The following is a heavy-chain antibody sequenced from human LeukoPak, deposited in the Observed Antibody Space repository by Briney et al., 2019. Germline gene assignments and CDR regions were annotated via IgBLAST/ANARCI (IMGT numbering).Heavy chain of an antibody. CDR3: AKDRGYCSGGSCYYFDY. V-gene: IGHV3-23*01. Sequence: PGGSLRLSCAASGFTFSSYAMSWVRQAPGKGLEWVSAISGSGGSTYYADSVKGRFTISRDNSKSTLYLQMNSLRAEDTAVYYCAKDRGYCSGGSCYYFDYWGQGTLVTVSS. CDR1: GFTFSSYA. CDR2: ISGSGGST. J-gene: IGHJ4*02. D-gene: IGHD2-15*01.